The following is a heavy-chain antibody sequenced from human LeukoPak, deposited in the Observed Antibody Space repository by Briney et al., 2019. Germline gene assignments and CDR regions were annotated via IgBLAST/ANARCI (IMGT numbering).Heavy chain of an antibody. J-gene: IGHJ4*02. CDR3: ARGGYDFSSGHYPDN. D-gene: IGHD3-3*01. V-gene: IGHV1-46*01. Sequence: ASVKVSCEASQYTFTTYFMHWVRQAPGQGLEWMGVINPSAGSTSYAQKFQDRVTMTRDTSTSTVYLHLSSLRSEDTAVYYCARGGYDFSSGHYPDNWGQGTLVTVSS. CDR1: QYTFTTYF. CDR2: INPSAGST.